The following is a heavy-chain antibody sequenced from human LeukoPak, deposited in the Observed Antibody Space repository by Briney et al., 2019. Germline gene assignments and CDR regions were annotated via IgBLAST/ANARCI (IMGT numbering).Heavy chain of an antibody. Sequence: GGSLRLSCAASGFTFSDYYMSWIRQAPGKGLEWVSYISSSSSTIYYADSVKGRFTISRDNAKNSLYLQMNSLRAEDTAVYYCAIDYGDNEVDYWGQGTLVTVSS. J-gene: IGHJ4*02. CDR3: AIDYGDNEVDY. V-gene: IGHV3-11*04. CDR2: ISSSSSTI. D-gene: IGHD4-17*01. CDR1: GFTFSDYY.